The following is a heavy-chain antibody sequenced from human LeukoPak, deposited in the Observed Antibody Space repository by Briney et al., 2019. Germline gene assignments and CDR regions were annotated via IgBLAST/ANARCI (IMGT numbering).Heavy chain of an antibody. D-gene: IGHD3-16*01. CDR3: AREWGCW. J-gene: IGHJ3*01. Sequence: GGSLRLSCAASGYTFSDYYMTWFRQALGKGLEWISYITTRGNTIYADSVKGRFTISRDNAKNSLYLQMNSLRVEDTALYWCAREWGCWGGQGTMVTVSS. CDR2: ITTRGNTI. V-gene: IGHV3-11*04. CDR1: GYTFSDYY.